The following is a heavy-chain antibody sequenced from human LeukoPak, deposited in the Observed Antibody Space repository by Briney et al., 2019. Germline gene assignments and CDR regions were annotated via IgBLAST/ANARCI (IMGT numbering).Heavy chain of an antibody. V-gene: IGHV1-3*01. CDR2: INAGNGNT. CDR3: ARAIDFWSGYYFDY. Sequence: GASVKVSCKASGYTFTSYAMHWVRQAPGQRLEWMGWINAGNGNTKYSQKFQGRVTITRDTSVSTAYMELSSLRSEDTAVYYCARAIDFWSGYYFDYWGQGTLVTVSS. CDR1: GYTFTSYA. D-gene: IGHD3-3*01. J-gene: IGHJ4*02.